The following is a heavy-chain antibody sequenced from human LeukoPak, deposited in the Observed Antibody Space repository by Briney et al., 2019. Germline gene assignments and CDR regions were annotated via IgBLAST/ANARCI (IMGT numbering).Heavy chain of an antibody. J-gene: IGHJ6*03. CDR2: ISSSSSYI. V-gene: IGHV3-21*01. CDR1: GFTFSSYS. CDR3: ARDHRPNYYYYYMDV. Sequence: GGSLRLSCAASGFTFSSYSMNWVRQAPGKGLEWVSSISSSSSYIYYADSVKGRFTISRDNAKNSLYLQMNSLRAEDTAVYYCARDHRPNYYYYYMDVWGKGTTVTVSS.